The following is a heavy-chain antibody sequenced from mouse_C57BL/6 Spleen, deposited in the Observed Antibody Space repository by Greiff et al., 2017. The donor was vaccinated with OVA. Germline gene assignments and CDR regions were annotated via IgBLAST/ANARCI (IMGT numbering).Heavy chain of an antibody. V-gene: IGHV1-15*01. CDR2: IDPETGGT. Sequence: VQLQQSGAELVRPGASVTLSCKASGYTFTDYEMHWVKQTPVHGLEWIGAIDPETGGTAYNQKFKGKAILTADKSSSTAYMELRSLTSEDSAVYYCTRGRGLQAWFAYWGQGTLVTVSA. J-gene: IGHJ3*01. CDR3: TRGRGLQAWFAY. D-gene: IGHD3-2*02. CDR1: GYTFTDYE.